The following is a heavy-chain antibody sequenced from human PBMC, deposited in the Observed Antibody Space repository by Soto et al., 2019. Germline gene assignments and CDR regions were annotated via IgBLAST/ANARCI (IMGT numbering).Heavy chain of an antibody. D-gene: IGHD4-17*01. J-gene: IGHJ4*02. CDR3: AKSPAKVTYYFDY. V-gene: IGHV3-9*01. Sequence: LRLSCAASGFTFDDYAMHWVRQAPGKGLEWVSGISWNSGSIGYADSVKGRFTISRDNAKNSLYLQMNSLRAEDTASYYCAKSPAKVTYYFDYWGQGTLVTVSS. CDR1: GFTFDDYA. CDR2: ISWNSGSI.